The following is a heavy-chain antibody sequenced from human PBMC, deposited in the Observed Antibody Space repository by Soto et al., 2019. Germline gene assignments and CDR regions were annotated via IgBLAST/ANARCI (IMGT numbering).Heavy chain of an antibody. V-gene: IGHV3-30*03. CDR3: ARAARSILYYFEF. Sequence: GGSLRLSCATSGFSFGSYGMHWVRQAPGKGLEWVAVISYDGANKHFIDSVKGRFSISRDNSTNTVFLEMNRLRTEDTAIYHCARAARSILYYFEFWCRGTLVTV. CDR1: GFSFGSYG. J-gene: IGHJ4*01. CDR2: ISYDGANK.